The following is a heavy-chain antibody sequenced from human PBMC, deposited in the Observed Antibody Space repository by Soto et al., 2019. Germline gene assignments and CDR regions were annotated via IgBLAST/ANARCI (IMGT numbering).Heavy chain of an antibody. Sequence: SETLSLTCTVSGGSVSSGSYYWSWIRQPPGKGLEWIGYIYYSGSTNYNPSLKSRVTISVDTSKNQFSLKLSSVTAADTAVYYCARETMIVVSMGYFDYWGQGTLVTVSS. D-gene: IGHD3-22*01. CDR2: IYYSGST. V-gene: IGHV4-61*01. CDR1: GGSVSSGSYY. J-gene: IGHJ4*02. CDR3: ARETMIVVSMGYFDY.